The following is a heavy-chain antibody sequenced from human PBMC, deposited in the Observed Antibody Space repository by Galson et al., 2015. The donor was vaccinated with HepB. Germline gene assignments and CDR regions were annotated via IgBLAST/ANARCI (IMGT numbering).Heavy chain of an antibody. Sequence: SLRLSCAASGFTFSRSGMYWVRQAPGKGLEWVAVIWFDGRNEDYADSVKGRFTLSRDNSKNTLYLHMNSLRADDTAGYYCARVENFDADWVGVDYWGQGTLITVSS. D-gene: IGHD3/OR15-3a*01. CDR2: IWFDGRNE. CDR3: ARVENFDADWVGVDY. J-gene: IGHJ4*02. V-gene: IGHV3-33*07. CDR1: GFTFSRSG.